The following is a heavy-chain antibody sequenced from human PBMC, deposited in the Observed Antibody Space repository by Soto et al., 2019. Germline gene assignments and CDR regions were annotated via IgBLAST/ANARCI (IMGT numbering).Heavy chain of an antibody. CDR2: IWYDGSNK. Sequence: GGSLRLSCAASGFTFSAYGMHWVRQAPGKGLEWVAVIWYDGSNKYYADSVKGRFTISRDNSKNTLYLQMNNLRGEDTAVYYCARDPRRDGYNRFDDRGQGTPVTVSS. V-gene: IGHV3-33*01. D-gene: IGHD5-12*01. J-gene: IGHJ4*02. CDR1: GFTFSAYG. CDR3: ARDPRRDGYNRFDD.